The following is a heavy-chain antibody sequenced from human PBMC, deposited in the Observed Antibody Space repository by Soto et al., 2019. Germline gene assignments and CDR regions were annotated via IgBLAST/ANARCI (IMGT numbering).Heavy chain of an antibody. CDR2: INTDGSIT. CDR1: GFTFSTYW. V-gene: IGHV3-74*01. D-gene: IGHD2-2*01. J-gene: IGHJ4*02. CDR3: ARAVQGMYHFDY. Sequence: EVQMVESGGGLLQPGGSLRLSCAASGFTFSTYWMHWVRQAPGKGLVWVSRINTDGSITSYADSVKGRFTISRDNAKNTLYLQMNSLRAEDTAVYYCARAVQGMYHFDYWGQGTLVTVSS.